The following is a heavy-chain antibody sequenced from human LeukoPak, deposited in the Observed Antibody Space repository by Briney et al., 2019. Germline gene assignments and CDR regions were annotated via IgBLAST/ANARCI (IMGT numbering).Heavy chain of an antibody. Sequence: PGWSLRLSCAASRFTFSTYAFHWVRQAPGTGLEWVAVISSDGGNKIYADSVKGRFTISRDNSKNTLFLQMNSLRTEDTAVYYFARDPMADFDYWGQGTLVTVSS. D-gene: IGHD2-8*01. CDR1: RFTFSTYA. CDR3: ARDPMADFDY. CDR2: ISSDGGNK. V-gene: IGHV3-30*04. J-gene: IGHJ4*02.